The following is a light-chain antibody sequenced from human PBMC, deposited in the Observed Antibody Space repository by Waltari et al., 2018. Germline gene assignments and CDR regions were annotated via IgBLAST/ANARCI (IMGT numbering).Light chain of an antibody. V-gene: IGLV4-69*01. CDR1: IGHSTNI. J-gene: IGLJ3*02. CDR3: QTGGHGTWV. CDR2: VNSDGSH. Sequence: QLVLTQSPSASASLGASVKPTRPLSIGHSTNIIACLQQQPEKGPRYLMNVNSDGSHNKGVGIPDRFSGSSSGAERYLTISSLQSEDEADYYCQTGGHGTWVFGGGTRLTVL.